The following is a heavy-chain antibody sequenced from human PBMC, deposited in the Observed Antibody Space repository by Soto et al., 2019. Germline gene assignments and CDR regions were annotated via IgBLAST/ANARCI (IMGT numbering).Heavy chain of an antibody. D-gene: IGHD3-22*01. V-gene: IGHV1-69*13. Sequence: SVKVSCKASGGTFSSYAISWVRQAPGPGLEWMGGIIPIFGTANYAQKFQGRVTITADESTSTAYMELSSLRSEDTAVYYCARERCYYDSSGYYFVDYCGQGSLVTVSS. CDR3: ARERCYYDSSGYYFVDY. CDR2: IIPIFGTA. J-gene: IGHJ4*02. CDR1: GGTFSSYA.